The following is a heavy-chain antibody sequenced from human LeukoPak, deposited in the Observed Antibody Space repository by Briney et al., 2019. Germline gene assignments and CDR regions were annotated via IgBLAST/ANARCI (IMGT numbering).Heavy chain of an antibody. D-gene: IGHD6-25*01. Sequence: GGSLRLTCAASGFTFSSYSMNSLRQAPGKGLEWVSSISSSSSYIYYADSVKGRFTISRDNAKNSLYLQMNSLRAEDTAVYYCARDRLADYWGQGTLVTVSS. CDR2: ISSSSSYI. V-gene: IGHV3-21*01. J-gene: IGHJ4*02. CDR1: GFTFSSYS. CDR3: ARDRLADY.